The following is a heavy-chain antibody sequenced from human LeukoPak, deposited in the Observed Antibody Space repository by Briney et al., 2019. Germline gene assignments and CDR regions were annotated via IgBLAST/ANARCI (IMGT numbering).Heavy chain of an antibody. V-gene: IGHV1-18*01. J-gene: IGHJ4*02. CDR3: ARAPSGVSFDY. CDR2: ISGSNGNT. Sequence: ASVKVSCKASGYTFTSYGISWVRQAPGQGLEWMGWISGSNGNTNYAQKLQGRVTMTTDTSTSTAYMELRSLRSDDTAVYYCARAPSGVSFDYWGQGTLVTVSS. D-gene: IGHD1-26*01. CDR1: GYTFTSYG.